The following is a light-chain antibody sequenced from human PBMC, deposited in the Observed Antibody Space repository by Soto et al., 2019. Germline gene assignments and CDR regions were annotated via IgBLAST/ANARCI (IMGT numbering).Light chain of an antibody. V-gene: IGKV3-11*01. J-gene: IGKJ1*01. CDR2: DAS. Sequence: EIVLTQSPATLSLSPGERASLTCRASQSVSNFLAWYQHKPGQAPRLLIYDASVRATGVPARFSGSGSGTDFSLTISSLEPEDFAIYYCQQRSIWPPGTFGQGTK. CDR3: QQRSIWPPGT. CDR1: QSVSNF.